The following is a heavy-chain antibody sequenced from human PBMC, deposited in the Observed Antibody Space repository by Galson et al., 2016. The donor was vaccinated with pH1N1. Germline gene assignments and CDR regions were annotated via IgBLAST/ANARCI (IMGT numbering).Heavy chain of an antibody. Sequence: SVKVSCKASGGTFSNYVISWVRQAPGQGLEWMGGIIPIFGTTDYAQKFQGRVTITADKTTSTGYMELTSLRSEDTAGYFCASGSKGYYGSGTSIQDHFYYGMDVWGQRTTVTVS. CDR2: IIPIFGTT. CDR3: ASGSKGYYGSGTSIQDHFYYGMDV. V-gene: IGHV1-69*06. D-gene: IGHD3-10*01. CDR1: GGTFSNYV. J-gene: IGHJ6*02.